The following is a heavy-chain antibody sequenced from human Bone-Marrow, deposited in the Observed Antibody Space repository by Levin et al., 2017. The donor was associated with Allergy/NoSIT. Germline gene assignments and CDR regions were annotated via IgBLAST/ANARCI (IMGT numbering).Heavy chain of an antibody. D-gene: IGHD6-13*01. J-gene: IGHJ5*02. CDR1: GGSISSSSYY. Sequence: SETLSLTCTVSGGSISSSSYYWGWIRQPPGKGLEWIGSIYYSGSTYYNPSLKSRVTISVDTSKNQFSLKLSSVTAADTAVYYCARLGTGILQQLASNWFDPWGQGTLVTVSS. CDR3: ARLGTGILQQLASNWFDP. V-gene: IGHV4-39*01. CDR2: IYYSGST.